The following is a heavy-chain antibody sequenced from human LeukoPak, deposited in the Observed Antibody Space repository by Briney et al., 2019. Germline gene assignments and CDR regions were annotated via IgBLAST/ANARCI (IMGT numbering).Heavy chain of an antibody. CDR2: IYTSGST. D-gene: IGHD1-1*01. V-gene: IGHV4-4*07. CDR3: TRRRAGRLYNWFDP. Sequence: PSETLSLTCTVSGGSISSYYWSWIRQPAGKGLEWIGRIYTSGSTNYNPSLKSRVTISADTSKNQVSLKLRSVTAADTALYYCTRRRAGRLYNWFDPWGQGTLVTVSS. J-gene: IGHJ5*02. CDR1: GGSISSYY.